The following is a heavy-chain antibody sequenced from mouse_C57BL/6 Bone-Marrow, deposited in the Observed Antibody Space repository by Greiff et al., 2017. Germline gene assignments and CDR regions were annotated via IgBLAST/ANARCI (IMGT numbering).Heavy chain of an antibody. CDR2: IDPNSGGT. V-gene: IGHV1-72*01. CDR1: GYTFTSYW. Sequence: QVQLQQPGAELVKPGASVKLSCKASGYTFTSYWMHWVKQRPGRGLEWIGRIDPNSGGTKYNEKFKSKATLTVDKPSSTAYTQLSSLTSEDSAVYYCAREELHGVYYAMDYWGQGTSVTVSS. J-gene: IGHJ4*01. D-gene: IGHD2-1*01. CDR3: AREELHGVYYAMDY.